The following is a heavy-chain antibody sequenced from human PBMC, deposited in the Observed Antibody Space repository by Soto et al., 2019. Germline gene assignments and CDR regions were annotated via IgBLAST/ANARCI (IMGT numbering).Heavy chain of an antibody. D-gene: IGHD6-19*01. V-gene: IGHV3-21*01. CDR1: GFTFSSYS. CDR2: ISSSSSYI. Sequence: PGGSLRLSCAAYGFTFSSYSMNWVRQAPGKGLEWVSSISSSSSYIYYADSVKGRFTISRDNAKNSLYLQMNSLRAEDTAVYYCARIKGYSSGWYGKDYYYGMDVWGQGTTVTVSS. CDR3: ARIKGYSSGWYGKDYYYGMDV. J-gene: IGHJ6*02.